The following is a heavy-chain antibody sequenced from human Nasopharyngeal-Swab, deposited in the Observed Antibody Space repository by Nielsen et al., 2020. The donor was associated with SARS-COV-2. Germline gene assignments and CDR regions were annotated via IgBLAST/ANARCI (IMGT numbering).Heavy chain of an antibody. D-gene: IGHD6-6*01. CDR1: GFTVSSNY. CDR2: IYSGGTT. CDR3: ARALEYSSSSWDY. J-gene: IGHJ4*02. V-gene: IGHV3-53*01. Sequence: GESLKIPCAASGFTVSSNYMSWVRHAPGKGLEWVSVIYSGGTTYYADSVKGRFTISRDNSKNTLYLQMNSLRAEDTAVYYCARALEYSSSSWDYWGQGTLVTVSS.